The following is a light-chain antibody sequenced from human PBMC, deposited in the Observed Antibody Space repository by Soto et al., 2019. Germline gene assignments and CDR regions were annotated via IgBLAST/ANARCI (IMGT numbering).Light chain of an antibody. CDR1: SSDIGTYKY. J-gene: IGLJ2*01. V-gene: IGLV2-14*01. CDR3: GAWDSSLSVVL. Sequence: QSVLTQPASVSGSPGQSITISCTGTSSDIGTYKYVSWFQHHPGKAPKLIIFEVSNRPSGIPDRFSGSKSGTSATLGITGLQTGDEADYYCGAWDSSLSVVLFGGGTKVTVL. CDR2: EVS.